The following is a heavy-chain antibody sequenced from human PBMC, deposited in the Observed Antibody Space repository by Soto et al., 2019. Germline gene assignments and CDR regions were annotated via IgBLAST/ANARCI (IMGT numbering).Heavy chain of an antibody. CDR2: IIPIFGTA. D-gene: IGHD6-19*01. CDR1: GGTFSSYA. V-gene: IGHV1-69*06. CDR3: ARSSGYRSVLRAEYFQH. J-gene: IGHJ1*01. Sequence: QVQLVQSGAEVKKPGSSVKVSCKASGGTFSSYAISWVRQAPGQGLEWMGGIIPIFGTANYAQKFQGRVTITADKSTSTAYMEMSSLRSEDTAVYYCARSSGYRSVLRAEYFQHWGQGTLVTVSS.